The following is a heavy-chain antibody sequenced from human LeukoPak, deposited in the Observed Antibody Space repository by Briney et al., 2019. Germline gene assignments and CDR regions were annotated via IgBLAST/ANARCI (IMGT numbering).Heavy chain of an antibody. CDR2: IYYSGST. Sequence: SETLSLTCTVSGGSISSYYWGWIRQPPGKGLEWIGSIYYSGSTYYNPSLKSRVTISVDTSKNQFSLKLSSVTAADTAVYYCARANDILTGYYRDNWFDPWGQGTLVTVSS. D-gene: IGHD3-9*01. CDR3: ARANDILTGYYRDNWFDP. CDR1: GGSISSYY. V-gene: IGHV4-39*01. J-gene: IGHJ5*02.